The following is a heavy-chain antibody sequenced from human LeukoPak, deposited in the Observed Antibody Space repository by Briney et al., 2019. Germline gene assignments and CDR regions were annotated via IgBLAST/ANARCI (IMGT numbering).Heavy chain of an antibody. Sequence: ASAKVSCKASGYTFTSYDINWVRQATGQGLEWMGWMNPNSGNTGYAQKFQGRVTMTRNTSINTAYMELRSLRSDDTAVYYCARGYCSSTSCTRRGSGYYYYYMDVWGKGTTVTVSS. D-gene: IGHD2-2*01. V-gene: IGHV1-8*01. J-gene: IGHJ6*03. CDR3: ARGYCSSTSCTRRGSGYYYYYMDV. CDR2: MNPNSGNT. CDR1: GYTFTSYD.